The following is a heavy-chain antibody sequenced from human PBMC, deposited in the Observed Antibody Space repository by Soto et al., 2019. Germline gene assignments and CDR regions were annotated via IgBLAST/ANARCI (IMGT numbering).Heavy chain of an antibody. V-gene: IGHV4-30-2*01. CDR3: ARVMGDDVFDV. CDR2: IYHSGST. D-gene: IGHD1-26*01. CDR1: GGSINSANYS. Sequence: QVQLQESGSGLVKPSQTLSLTCAVSGGSINSANYSWTWIRQPPGKGLEWIGDIYHSGSTFYTPSLKSRVTISLDRSKNHFSLRLSSVTAADTAMYYCARVMGDDVFDVWGPGTMVTVSS. J-gene: IGHJ3*01.